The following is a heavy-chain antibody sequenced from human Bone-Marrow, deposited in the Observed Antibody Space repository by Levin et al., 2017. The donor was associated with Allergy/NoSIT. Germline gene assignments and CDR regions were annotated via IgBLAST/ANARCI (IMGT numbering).Heavy chain of an antibody. Sequence: GESLKISCKASGYSFTGFYLHWIRQAPRQGLEWMGWISPNSGGTNYAQKFQGRVTMSRDTSISTAYMELSRLRTDDTAVYYCSIRPHSYASSASYGSHAFDIWGQATMVTVSS. V-gene: IGHV1-2*02. CDR1: GYSFTGFY. D-gene: IGHD3-22*01. CDR3: SIRPHSYASSASYGSHAFDI. J-gene: IGHJ3*02. CDR2: ISPNSGGT.